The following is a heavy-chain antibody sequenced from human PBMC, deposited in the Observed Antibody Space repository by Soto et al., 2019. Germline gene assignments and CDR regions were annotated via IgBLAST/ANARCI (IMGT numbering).Heavy chain of an antibody. CDR3: ATVPSTAMINQSDR. CDR1: GFTLSTYG. D-gene: IGHD5-18*01. V-gene: IGHV3-33*03. J-gene: IGHJ5*02. Sequence: QVHLVESGGGAVQPGRSLRLSCAASGFTLSTYGMHWVRQAPGKGLEWVAVIWDDGSKKYYADSVKGRFTISRDNSKNTMSLRMNSLRAEDTAVYYCATVPSTAMINQSDRWGQGALVSVSS. CDR2: IWDDGSKK.